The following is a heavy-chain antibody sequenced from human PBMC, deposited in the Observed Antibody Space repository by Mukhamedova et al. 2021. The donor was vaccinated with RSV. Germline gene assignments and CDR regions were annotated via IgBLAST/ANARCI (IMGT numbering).Heavy chain of an antibody. Sequence: GWIRQAPGKGLEWIGNISYGGNTHFNPSLKSRVIILLDTSKNQFSLRMNSVTAADTAVYYCARDVGIENSYFYFWGQGTLVTVPS. CDR3: ARDVGIENSYFYF. CDR2: ISYGGNT. J-gene: IGHJ4*02. V-gene: IGHV4-39*07. D-gene: IGHD1-26*01.